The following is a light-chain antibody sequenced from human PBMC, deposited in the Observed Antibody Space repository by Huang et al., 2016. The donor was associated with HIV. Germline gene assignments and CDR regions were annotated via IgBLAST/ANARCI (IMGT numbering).Light chain of an antibody. J-gene: IGKJ4*01. Sequence: DIQMTQSPSSLSASIGDRVTITCQASQDITNYLSWYLLKPGKAPKFLIYDASKLEAGVPSRFSGGGSGTDFTFTISSLQPEDIGTYYCQQYDNLPLTFGGGTKVEIK. CDR2: DAS. CDR3: QQYDNLPLT. CDR1: QDITNY. V-gene: IGKV1-33*01.